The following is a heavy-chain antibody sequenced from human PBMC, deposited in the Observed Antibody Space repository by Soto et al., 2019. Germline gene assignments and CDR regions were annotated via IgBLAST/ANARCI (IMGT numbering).Heavy chain of an antibody. Sequence: EVQLVESGGGLVQPGRSLRLSCTASGFTFGDYAMSWVRQAPGKGLEWVGFIRSKAYGGTTEYAASVKGRFTISRDDSKSIAYLQMNSLKTEDTAVYYCTRDRAIAVAGKGKGDYWGQGTLVTVSS. CDR2: IRSKAYGGTT. J-gene: IGHJ4*02. CDR3: TRDRAIAVAGKGKGDY. CDR1: GFTFGDYA. D-gene: IGHD6-19*01. V-gene: IGHV3-49*04.